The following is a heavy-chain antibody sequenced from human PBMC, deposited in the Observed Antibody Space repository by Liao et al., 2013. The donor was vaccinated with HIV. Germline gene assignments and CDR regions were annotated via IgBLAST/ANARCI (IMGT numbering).Heavy chain of an antibody. V-gene: IGHV4-59*01. CDR1: GGSISSYY. J-gene: IGHJ1*01. CDR3: AREKGIAVAGKGFQH. CDR2: IYYSGST. D-gene: IGHD6-19*01. Sequence: QVQLQESGPGLVKPSETLSLTCTVSGGSISSYYWSWIRQPPGKGLEWIGYIYYSGSTNYNPSLKSRVTISVDTSKNQFSLKLSSVTAADTAVYYCAREKGIAVAGKGFQHWGQGTLVTVSS.